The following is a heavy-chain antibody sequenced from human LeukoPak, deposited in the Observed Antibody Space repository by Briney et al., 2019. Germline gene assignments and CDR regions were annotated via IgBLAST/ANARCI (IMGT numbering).Heavy chain of an antibody. D-gene: IGHD6-19*01. CDR3: ARPRYSSGWYYDY. V-gene: IGHV4-34*01. CDR2: INHSGST. CDR1: GGSFNDFY. J-gene: IGHJ4*02. Sequence: PSETLSLTCAVYGGSFNDFYWRWIRQPPGKGLEWIGEINHSGSTKYNPSLKSRVTISIDTSKNQFSLKLSSVTAADTAVYYCARPRYSSGWYYDYWGQGTLVTVSS.